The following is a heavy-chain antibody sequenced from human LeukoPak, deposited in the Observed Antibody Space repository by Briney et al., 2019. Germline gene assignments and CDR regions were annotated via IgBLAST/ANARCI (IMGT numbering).Heavy chain of an antibody. CDR1: GYSISSGYY. J-gene: IGHJ6*03. CDR2: IYHSGST. CDR3: ARARFSGSVIYCMDV. Sequence: SETLSLTCTVSGYSISSGYYWGWIRQPPGKGLEWIGSIYHSGSTYYNPSLKSRVTISVDTSKNQFSLKLSSVTAADTAVYYCARARFSGSVIYCMDVWGKGTTVTVSS. V-gene: IGHV4-38-2*02. D-gene: IGHD3-10*01.